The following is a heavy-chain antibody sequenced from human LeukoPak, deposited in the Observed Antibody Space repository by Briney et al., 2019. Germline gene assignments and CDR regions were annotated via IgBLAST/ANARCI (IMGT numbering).Heavy chain of an antibody. Sequence: ASVKVSCKASGYTFTGYYMHWVRQAPGQGLEWMGWINPNSGGTNYAQKFQGRVTMTRDTSISTAYMELSRLRSDDTAVYYCXXXXSHDILTGSDYWGQGTLVTVSS. CDR2: INPNSGGT. CDR3: XXXXSHDILTGSDY. CDR1: GYTFTGYY. D-gene: IGHD3-9*01. J-gene: IGHJ4*02. V-gene: IGHV1-2*02.